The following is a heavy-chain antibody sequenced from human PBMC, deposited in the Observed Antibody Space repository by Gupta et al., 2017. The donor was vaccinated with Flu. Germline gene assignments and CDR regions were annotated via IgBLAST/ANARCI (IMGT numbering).Heavy chain of an antibody. J-gene: IGHJ4*02. CDR3: VGGWGSGWVDY. Sequence: SGYFYGSWVGQRQGKGLEWIGYSYNSGTAKYNPSRQSRVTISIDTSKNQFSLDLTSVTAADTAVYYCVGGWGSGWVDYWGQGTLVPVSS. CDR1: SGYFY. V-gene: IGHV4-61*01. D-gene: IGHD6-19*01. CDR2: SYNSGTA.